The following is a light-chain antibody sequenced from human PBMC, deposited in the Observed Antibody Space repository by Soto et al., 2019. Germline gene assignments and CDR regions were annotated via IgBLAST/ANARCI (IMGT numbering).Light chain of an antibody. V-gene: IGKV4-1*01. CDR2: WAS. CDR3: HQYYNTPPYT. J-gene: IGKJ2*01. Sequence: DIVMTQSPDSLAVSLGERATINCKSSQSLLYSSNNKNYLAWYQQKPGQPPKLLIYWASTRESGVPDRFSGSGSGTDFTLTINSLQAVDVAVYYCHQYYNTPPYTFGQGTKLEIK. CDR1: QSLLYSSNNKNY.